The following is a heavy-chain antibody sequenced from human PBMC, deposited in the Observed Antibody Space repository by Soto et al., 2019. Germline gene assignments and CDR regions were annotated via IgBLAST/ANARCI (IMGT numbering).Heavy chain of an antibody. J-gene: IGHJ3*02. V-gene: IGHV3-7*04. CDR3: ARALSDGNI. CDR2: IKQDGSEK. CDR1: GMTFSSYW. D-gene: IGHD5-18*01. Sequence: EVQLVESGGGLVQPGGSLRLSCAASGMTFSSYWMSWVRQAPGKGLEWVANIKQDGSEKFYVDSVKGRFTISRDNAKNSLYLLMNSLRAEDTAVYYCARALSDGNIVGQGTMVTGSS.